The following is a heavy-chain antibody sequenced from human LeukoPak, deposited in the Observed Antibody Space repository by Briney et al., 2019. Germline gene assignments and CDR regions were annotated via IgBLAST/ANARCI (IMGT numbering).Heavy chain of an antibody. CDR2: ISWNSGSI. Sequence: PGRSLRLSCAASGFTFDDYAMHWVRQAPGKGLEWVSGISWNSGSIGYADSVKGRFTISRDNAKNALSLQMNSLRDEDTAVYYCATSGNYYLKYWGQGTLVTVSS. CDR1: GFTFDDYA. V-gene: IGHV3-9*01. CDR3: ATSGNYYLKY. D-gene: IGHD1-26*01. J-gene: IGHJ4*02.